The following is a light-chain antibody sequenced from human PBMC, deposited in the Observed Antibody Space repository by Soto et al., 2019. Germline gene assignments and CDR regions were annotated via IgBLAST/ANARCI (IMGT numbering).Light chain of an antibody. V-gene: IGLV2-14*01. Sequence: QSALTQPASVSGSPGQSISISCTGTSSDVGGHNYVSWYQQHPGKAPKLMIYEVNNRPSGISTRFSGSKSGNTASLTISGLQAEDAADYYCASFASSTTVVLFGGGTKVTVL. CDR3: ASFASSTTVVL. J-gene: IGLJ2*01. CDR2: EVN. CDR1: SSDVGGHNY.